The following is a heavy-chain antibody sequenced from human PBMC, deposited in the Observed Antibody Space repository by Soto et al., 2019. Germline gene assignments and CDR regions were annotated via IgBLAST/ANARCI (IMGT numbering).Heavy chain of an antibody. CDR2: IYHSGST. D-gene: IGHD1-7*01. CDR1: GGSIGSGGYS. CDR3: ARGRNSWFDP. Sequence: PSETLSLTCAVSGGSIGSGGYSWGWIRQPPGKGLEWIGYIYHSGSTYYNPSLKSRVTISVDRSKNQFSLKLSSVTAADTAVYYCARGRNSWFDPWGQGTLVTVSS. J-gene: IGHJ5*02. V-gene: IGHV4-30-2*01.